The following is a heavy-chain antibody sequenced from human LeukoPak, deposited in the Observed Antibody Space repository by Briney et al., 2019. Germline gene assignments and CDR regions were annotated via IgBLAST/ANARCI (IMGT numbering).Heavy chain of an antibody. J-gene: IGHJ3*02. CDR1: GYSISSGYY. CDR3: ARGATIAVAGQDDAFDI. CDR2: IYHSGST. Sequence: SETLSLTCAVSGYSISSGYYWGWIRQPPGKGLEWIWSIYHSGSTYYNPSLKSRVTISVDTSKNQFSLKLSSVTAADTAVYYCARGATIAVAGQDDAFDIWGQGTMVTVSS. V-gene: IGHV4-38-2*01. D-gene: IGHD6-19*01.